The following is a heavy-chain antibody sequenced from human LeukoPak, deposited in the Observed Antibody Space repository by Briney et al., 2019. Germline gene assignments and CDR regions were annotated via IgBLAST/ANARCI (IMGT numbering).Heavy chain of an antibody. CDR1: GFTFSSYA. J-gene: IGHJ4*02. CDR2: ISSSGGST. V-gene: IGHV3-23*01. D-gene: IGHD3-10*01. Sequence: GGSLRLSPAASGFTFSSYAMSWVRQAPGKGLEWGSAISSSGGSTYYADSVKGRFTISRDNSKNTLYLQMNSLRAEDTALYYCACRRVINYFDYWGQGTLVTVSP. CDR3: ACRRVINYFDY.